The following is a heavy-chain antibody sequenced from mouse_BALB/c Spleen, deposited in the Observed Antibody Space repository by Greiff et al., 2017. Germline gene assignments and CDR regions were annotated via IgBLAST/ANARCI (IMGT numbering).Heavy chain of an antibody. V-gene: IGHV7-3*02. J-gene: IGHJ2*01. CDR1: GFTFTDYY. CDR2: IRNKANGYTT. CDR3: ARDIGWDRGYFDY. D-gene: IGHD3-3*01. Sequence: DVKLVESGGGLVQPGGSLRLSCATSGFTFTDYYMSWVRQPPGKALEWLGFIRNKANGYTTEYSASVKGRFTISRDNSQSILYLQMNTLRAEDSATYYCARDIGWDRGYFDYWGQGTTLTVSS.